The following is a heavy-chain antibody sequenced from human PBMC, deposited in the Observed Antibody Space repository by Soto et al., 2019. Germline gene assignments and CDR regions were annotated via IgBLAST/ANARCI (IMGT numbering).Heavy chain of an antibody. V-gene: IGHV4-30-4*01. Sequence: SETLSLTCTVSGGSISIGDYYLSWIRQPPGKGLEWIGYIYYSGSTYYNPSLKSRVTISVDTSKNQFSLKLRSVTAADKAVYYCARDPVARADASAFDIWGQGTIVT. D-gene: IGHD5-12*01. CDR1: GGSISIGDYY. CDR2: IYYSGST. CDR3: ARDPVARADASAFDI. J-gene: IGHJ3*02.